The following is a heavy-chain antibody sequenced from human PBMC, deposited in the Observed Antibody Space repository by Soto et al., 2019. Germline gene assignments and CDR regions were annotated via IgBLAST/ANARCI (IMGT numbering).Heavy chain of an antibody. CDR2: VSGTTGSP. V-gene: IGHV3-23*01. J-gene: IGHJ4*02. CDR3: AKDSGDRVEGLDC. CDR1: GFTFSSYA. D-gene: IGHD7-27*01. Sequence: GGSLRLSCAASGFTFSSYAMSRVRQAPGKGLEWVSSVSGTTGSPSYADSVKGRFTISRDNSKSTVYLQMNSLRAEDTAVYYCAKDSGDRVEGLDCWGQGTLVTVSS.